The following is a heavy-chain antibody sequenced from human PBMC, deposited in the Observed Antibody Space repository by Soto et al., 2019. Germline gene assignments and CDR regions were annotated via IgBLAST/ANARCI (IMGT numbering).Heavy chain of an antibody. D-gene: IGHD2-8*02. CDR1: GYPFVSHA. CDR3: AREPLVAFDF. Sequence: QVELVQSGAEVKKPGASVKVSCKASGYPFVSHALHWVRQGPGQSLEWMGWINAGDGDTKYAQNFQGRVTITRDTSASTAYMELRSLRSVDTAVYYCAREPLVAFDFWGQGTLITVSS. V-gene: IGHV1-3*01. CDR2: INAGDGDT. J-gene: IGHJ4*01.